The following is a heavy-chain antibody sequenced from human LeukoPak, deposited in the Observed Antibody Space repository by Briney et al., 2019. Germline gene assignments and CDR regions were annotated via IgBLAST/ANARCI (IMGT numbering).Heavy chain of an antibody. J-gene: IGHJ5*02. CDR3: ARGFYSSGYYYFRFDP. D-gene: IGHD3-22*01. CDR1: GGSFSGYY. V-gene: IGHV4-34*01. CDR2: INHSGST. Sequence: SETLSLTCAVYGGSFSGYYWSWIRQPPGKGLEWIGEINHSGSTNYNPSLKSRVTISVDTSKNQFSLKLSSVTAADTAVYYCARGFYSSGYYYFRFDPWGQGTLVTISS.